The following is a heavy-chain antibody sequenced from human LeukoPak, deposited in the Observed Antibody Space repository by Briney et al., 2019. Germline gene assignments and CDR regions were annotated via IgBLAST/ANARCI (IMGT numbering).Heavy chain of an antibody. CDR1: GGSFSGYY. V-gene: IGHV4-34*01. D-gene: IGHD3-22*01. CDR2: INHSGST. J-gene: IGHJ4*02. CDR3: ARRGLEYYYDSSGYYGRKGGYFDY. Sequence: KPSETLSLTCAVYGGSFSGYYWSWIRQPPGKGLEWIGEINHSGSTNYNPSLKSRVTISVDTSKNQFSLKLSSVTAADTAVYYRARRGLEYYYDSSGYYGRKGGYFDYWGQGTLVTVSS.